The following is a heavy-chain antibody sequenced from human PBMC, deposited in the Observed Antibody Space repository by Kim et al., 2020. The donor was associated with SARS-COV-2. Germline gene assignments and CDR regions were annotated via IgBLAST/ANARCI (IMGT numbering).Heavy chain of an antibody. V-gene: IGHV3-15*01. J-gene: IGHJ3*01. CDR3: TTTEGITMVRGI. Sequence: DYAAPVKGRFTISRDDSKNTLYLQMNSLKTEDTAVYYCTTTEGITMVRGIWGQGTMVTVSS. D-gene: IGHD3-10*01.